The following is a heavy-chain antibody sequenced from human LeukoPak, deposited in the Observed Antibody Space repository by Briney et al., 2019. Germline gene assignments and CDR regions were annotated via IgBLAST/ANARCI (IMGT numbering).Heavy chain of an antibody. Sequence: ASVKVSCKASGYTLTSYGISWVRQAPGQGLEWMGWISAYNGNTNYAQKLQGRVTMTTDTSTSTAYMELRSLRSDDTAVYYCARVLSSWGYNWFDPWGQGTLVTVSS. CDR2: ISAYNGNT. CDR3: ARVLSSWGYNWFDP. J-gene: IGHJ5*02. CDR1: GYTLTSYG. V-gene: IGHV1-18*01. D-gene: IGHD6-13*01.